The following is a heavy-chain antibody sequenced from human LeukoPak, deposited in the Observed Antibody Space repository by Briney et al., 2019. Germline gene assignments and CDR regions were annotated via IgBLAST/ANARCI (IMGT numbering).Heavy chain of an antibody. V-gene: IGHV1-8*02. Sequence: ASVKVSCKASGYTFTGYYMHWVRQAPGQGLEWMGWINPNSGNTGYAQKFQGRVTMTRNTSISTAYMELSSLRSEDTAVYYCARVSHYGDPSNWFDPWGQGTLVTVSS. D-gene: IGHD4-17*01. CDR3: ARVSHYGDPSNWFDP. CDR1: GYTFTGYY. CDR2: INPNSGNT. J-gene: IGHJ5*02.